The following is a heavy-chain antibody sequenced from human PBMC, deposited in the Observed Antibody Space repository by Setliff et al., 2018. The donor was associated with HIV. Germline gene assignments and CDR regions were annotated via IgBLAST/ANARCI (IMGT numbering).Heavy chain of an antibody. CDR1: GYTFTGYY. J-gene: IGHJ4*02. CDR3: ARSTTAD. CDR2: INPNNGGT. V-gene: IGHV1-2*06. Sequence: ASVKVSCKASGYTFTGYYLHWVRLAPGQGLEWMGRINPNNGGTNYAQRFQGRVTMTWDTSISTAYVELSRLGIDDTAVYYCARSTTADWGQGTMVTVSS. D-gene: IGHD4-17*01.